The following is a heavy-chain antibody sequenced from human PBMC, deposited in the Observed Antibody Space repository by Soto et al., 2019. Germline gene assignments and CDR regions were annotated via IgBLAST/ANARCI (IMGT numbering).Heavy chain of an antibody. CDR2: ISSDSRTI. CDR3: ARIKLVEWFFINVDVYDMDV. D-gene: IGHD3-3*01. J-gene: IGHJ6*02. CDR1: GFSLSDYA. Sequence: GGSLSLSCVASGFSLSDYAVNWVRQAPGKGLEWVSFISSDSRTIYYADSVEGRFTVSRDNARNSVSLQMDSLRDEDAAVYYCARIKLVEWFFINVDVYDMDVWGQGTPVTVS. V-gene: IGHV3-48*02.